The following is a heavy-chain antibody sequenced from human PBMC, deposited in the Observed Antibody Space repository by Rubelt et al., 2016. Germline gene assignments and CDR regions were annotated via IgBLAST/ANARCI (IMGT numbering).Heavy chain of an antibody. V-gene: IGHV3-30*04. CDR2: ISYDGSNK. J-gene: IGHJ5*02. D-gene: IGHD1-1*01. CDR3: ARELSRPANGGP. Sequence: QVQLVESGGGVVQPGRSLRLSCAASGFTFSSYAMHWVRQAPGKGLEWVAVISYDGSNKYYADSVKGRFTISRDNAKNSLCRQMNCWRAEDTAVDYCARELSRPANGGPWGQGTLVTVSS. CDR1: GFTFSSYA.